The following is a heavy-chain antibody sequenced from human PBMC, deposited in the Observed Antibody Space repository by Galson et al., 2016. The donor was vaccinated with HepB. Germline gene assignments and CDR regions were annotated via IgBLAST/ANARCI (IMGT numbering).Heavy chain of an antibody. CDR1: GFSLSSNGMG. Sequence: PALVKPTQTLTLTCTFSGFSLSSNGMGVGWVRQPPGRALEWLAPIHWDDNSRYSPSLRSRLFIAKDTSKNQAVLVMTNIDPLDTATYFCVHRNSDGLFDYWGQGLLVTVSS. CDR3: VHRNSDGLFDY. V-gene: IGHV2-5*02. CDR2: IHWDDNS. J-gene: IGHJ4*02. D-gene: IGHD5-18*01.